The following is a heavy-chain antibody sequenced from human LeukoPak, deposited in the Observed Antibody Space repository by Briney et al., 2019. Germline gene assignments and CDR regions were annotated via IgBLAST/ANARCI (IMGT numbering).Heavy chain of an antibody. CDR2: ISYDGSNK. CDR1: GFTFSSYG. V-gene: IGHV3-30*18. D-gene: IGHD3-3*01. CDR3: AKPNRVVFDY. J-gene: IGHJ4*02. Sequence: GRSLRLSCAASGFTFSSYGMHWVRQAPGKGLEWVAVISYDGSNKYYADSVKGRFTISRDNSKNTLYLQMNSLRAEDTAVYYCAKPNRVVFDYWGQGTLVTVSS.